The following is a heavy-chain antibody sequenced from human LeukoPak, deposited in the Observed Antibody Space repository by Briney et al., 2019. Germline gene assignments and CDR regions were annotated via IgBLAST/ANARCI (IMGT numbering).Heavy chain of an antibody. CDR1: GGTFSSYA. CDR3: ARDDYSNYYFDY. J-gene: IGHJ4*02. D-gene: IGHD4-4*01. V-gene: IGHV1-69*04. Sequence: SVRVSCKASGGTFSSYAISWVRQAPGQGLEWKGRIIPILGIANYAQKFQGRVTITADKSTSTAYMELSSLRSEDTAVYYCARDDYSNYYFDYWGQGTLVTVSS. CDR2: IIPILGIA.